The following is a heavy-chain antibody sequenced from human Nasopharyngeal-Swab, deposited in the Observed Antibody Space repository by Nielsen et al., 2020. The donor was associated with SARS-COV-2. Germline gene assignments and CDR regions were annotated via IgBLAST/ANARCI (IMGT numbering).Heavy chain of an antibody. Sequence: GESLMISCAASGFTFSSYAMSWVRKAPGKGLEWVSAISGSGGSTYYADSVKGRFTISRDNTKNTLYLQMNSLRAEDTAVYYCAKYGTYYYDSSGYYWGQGTLVTVSS. J-gene: IGHJ4*02. CDR3: AKYGTYYYDSSGYY. CDR1: GFTFSSYA. V-gene: IGHV3-23*01. D-gene: IGHD3-22*01. CDR2: ISGSGGST.